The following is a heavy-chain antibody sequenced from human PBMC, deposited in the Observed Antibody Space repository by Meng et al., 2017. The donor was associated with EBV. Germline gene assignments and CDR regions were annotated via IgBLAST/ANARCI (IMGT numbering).Heavy chain of an antibody. CDR3: ASESGRGYTPDY. CDR2: FLPRLGAP. CDR1: GGPFRYYA. J-gene: IGHJ4*02. D-gene: IGHD3-10*01. V-gene: IGHV1-69*01. Sequence: QVQLVQFAAEGKKPGSSVKVSCKTSGGPFRYYAISWVRQAPGQGLEWLGGFLPRLGAPNYEQKFHGRVKITADESTSTHYMDLSSLRSEDTAIYYCASESGRGYTPDYWGQGTLVTVSS.